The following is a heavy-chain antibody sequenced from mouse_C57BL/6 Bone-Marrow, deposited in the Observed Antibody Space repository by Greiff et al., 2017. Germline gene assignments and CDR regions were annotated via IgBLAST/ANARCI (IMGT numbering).Heavy chain of an antibody. V-gene: IGHV5-17*01. Sequence: EVKLVESGGGLVKPGGSLKLSCAASGFTFSDYGMHWVRQAPEKGLEWVAYISSGSSTIYYADTVKGRITISRDNAKNTLFLQMTSLRSEDTAMYYCARGRLRRAFDYWGQGTTLTVSS. D-gene: IGHD2-4*01. CDR3: ARGRLRRAFDY. CDR2: ISSGSSTI. J-gene: IGHJ2*01. CDR1: GFTFSDYG.